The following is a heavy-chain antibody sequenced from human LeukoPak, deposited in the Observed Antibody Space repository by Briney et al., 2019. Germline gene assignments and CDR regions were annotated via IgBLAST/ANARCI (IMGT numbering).Heavy chain of an antibody. V-gene: IGHV3-53*01. CDR2: IHSRDNT. CDR3: ARDGEGYYYYMDV. J-gene: IGHJ6*03. CDR1: GFSISHNY. Sequence: GGSLRLSCAASGFSISHNYVSWVRQAPGKGLEWVSTIHSRDNTYYADSVKGRFTISRDNSKNTVYLQMNSLRAEDTAMYYCARDGEGYYYYMDVWGKGTTVTVSS. D-gene: IGHD3-10*01.